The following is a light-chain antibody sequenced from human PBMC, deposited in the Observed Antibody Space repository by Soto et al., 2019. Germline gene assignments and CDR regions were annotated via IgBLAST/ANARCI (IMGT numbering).Light chain of an antibody. Sequence: QSALTQPRSVSGSPGQSVTISCTGTSSDVGGYEYVSWYQQLPGKAPKLMIYDVNKRPSWVPDRFSGSKSGNTASLTISGLQTEDEADYYCCSYGGSYTVVFGGGTKLTVL. CDR2: DVN. CDR1: SSDVGGYEY. V-gene: IGLV2-11*01. J-gene: IGLJ2*01. CDR3: CSYGGSYTVV.